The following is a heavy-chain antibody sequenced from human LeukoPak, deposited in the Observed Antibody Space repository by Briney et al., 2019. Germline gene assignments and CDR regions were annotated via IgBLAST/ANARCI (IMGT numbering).Heavy chain of an antibody. Sequence: GGSLRLSCAASGFIFSSYGMHWVRQAPGKGLEWVAFIRYDGSNTYYADSVKGRFTISRDNAKKSLYLQMKSLRAEDTAVYYCARGTLYYGSESYDYWGQGTLVTVSS. CDR3: ARGTLYYGSESYDY. CDR1: GFIFSSYG. D-gene: IGHD3-10*01. J-gene: IGHJ4*02. V-gene: IGHV3-30*02. CDR2: IRYDGSNT.